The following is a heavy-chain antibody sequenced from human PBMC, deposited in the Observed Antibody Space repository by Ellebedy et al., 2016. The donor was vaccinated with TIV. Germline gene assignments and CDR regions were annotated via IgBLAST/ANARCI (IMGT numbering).Heavy chain of an antibody. CDR1: GFTFSNYS. V-gene: IGHV3-21*01. J-gene: IGHJ4*02. CDR2: ITGSSSYM. CDR3: SRGIAAVMY. Sequence: PGGSLRLSCAASGFTFSNYSMNWVRQAPGKGLEWVSCITGSSSYMFYADSVKGRFTISRDNAKNSLYLQMNSLRAEDTALYYCSRGIAAVMYWGQGTLVTVSS. D-gene: IGHD6-13*01.